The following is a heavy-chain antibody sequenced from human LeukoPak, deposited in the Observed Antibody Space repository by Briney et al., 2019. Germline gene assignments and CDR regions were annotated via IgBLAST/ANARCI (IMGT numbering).Heavy chain of an antibody. CDR1: GFTFSNYE. D-gene: IGHD6-19*01. CDR2: ISIDGNSA. Sequence: GGSLRLSCAASGFTFSNYEMNWVRQAPGKGLEWVSYISIDGNSAYYADSVKGRFTISRDNAKNSLYLQMNSLRAEDTAIYYCARSSGWYHRGPDNYYYYMDVWGKGTTVTVS. CDR3: ARSSGWYHRGPDNYYYYMDV. J-gene: IGHJ6*03. V-gene: IGHV3-48*03.